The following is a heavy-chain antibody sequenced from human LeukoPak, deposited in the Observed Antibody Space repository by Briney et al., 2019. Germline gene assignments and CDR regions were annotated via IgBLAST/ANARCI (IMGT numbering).Heavy chain of an antibody. J-gene: IGHJ4*02. Sequence: SETLSLTCTVSGGSISSYYWSWIRQPAGKGLEWIGRMYISGSTNYNPSLKSRVTMSVDTSKNQFSLKLTSVTAADTAVYFCAKYDSSTAGFDFWGQGTLATVSS. V-gene: IGHV4-4*07. CDR1: GGSISSYY. CDR2: MYISGST. D-gene: IGHD3-9*01. CDR3: AKYDSSTAGFDF.